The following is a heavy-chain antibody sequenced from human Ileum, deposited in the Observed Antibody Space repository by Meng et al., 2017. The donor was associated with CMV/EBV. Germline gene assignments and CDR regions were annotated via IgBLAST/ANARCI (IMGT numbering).Heavy chain of an antibody. CDR2: VRSKAYGGTT. V-gene: IGHV3-49*04. CDR3: TRGFQVLVFDY. CDR1: GFTFADYS. J-gene: IGHJ4*02. Sequence: GGSLRLSCTASGFTFADYSVSWVRQAPGKGLEWVSLVRSKAYGGTTDYAASVKGRFIISRDDSQSIAYLQMNSLKPDDTAVYYCTRGFQVLVFDYWGQGILVTVSS. D-gene: IGHD4/OR15-4a*01.